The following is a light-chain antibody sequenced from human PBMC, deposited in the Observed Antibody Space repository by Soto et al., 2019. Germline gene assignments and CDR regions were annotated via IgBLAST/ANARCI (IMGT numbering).Light chain of an antibody. CDR2: GAS. CDR3: QQYHNSPLT. J-gene: IGKJ1*01. V-gene: IGKV3-20*01. CDR1: QSVSSNY. Sequence: PREKETLSCRASQSVSSNYLAWYQQKPGQAPRVLIYGASSRTTGIPDRFSGSGSGTDFTLTISRLEPEDFAVYYCQQYHNSPLTFGQGTKVDIK.